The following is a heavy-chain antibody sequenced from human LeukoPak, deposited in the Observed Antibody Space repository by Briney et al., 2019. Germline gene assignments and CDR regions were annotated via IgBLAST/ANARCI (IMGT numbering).Heavy chain of an antibody. J-gene: IGHJ4*02. Sequence: ASVRVSCKVSGYTFTENYIHWVRQAPGQGREWMGLINPHTGAANYTQKFQGRVTMTRDTSISTAYMHLSRLRSDDTAVYYCARGKSGYSPWGQGTPVTVSS. CDR3: ARGKSGYSP. V-gene: IGHV1-2*02. D-gene: IGHD3-22*01. CDR2: INPHTGAA. CDR1: GYTFTENY.